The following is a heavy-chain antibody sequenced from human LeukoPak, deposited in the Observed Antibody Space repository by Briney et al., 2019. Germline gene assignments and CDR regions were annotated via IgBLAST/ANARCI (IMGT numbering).Heavy chain of an antibody. D-gene: IGHD3-16*02. CDR1: GFIFRSYW. CDR2: IKQGGSEK. J-gene: IGHJ4*02. V-gene: IGHV3-7*05. Sequence: GGSLRLSCASSGFIFRSYWMTWVRQAPGKGLEWVANIKQGGSEKYYVDSVKGRFTIPRDNSKNTLYLQMNSLRAEDTAVYYCAKSYQKATSGGVIGYWGQGTLVTVSS. CDR3: AKSYQKATSGGVIGY.